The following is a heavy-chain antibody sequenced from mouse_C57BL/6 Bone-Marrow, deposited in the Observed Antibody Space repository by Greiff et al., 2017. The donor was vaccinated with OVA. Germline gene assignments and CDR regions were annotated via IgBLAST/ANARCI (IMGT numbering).Heavy chain of an antibody. Sequence: SGPELVKPGASVKIPCKASGYTFTDYNMDWVKQSHGKSLEWIGDINPNNGGTIYNQKFKGKATLTVDKSSSTAYMELRSLTSEDTAVYYCARPYSSLYWYFDVWGTGTTVTVSS. J-gene: IGHJ1*03. CDR3: ARPYSSLYWYFDV. D-gene: IGHD2-5*01. V-gene: IGHV1-18*01. CDR2: INPNNGGT. CDR1: GYTFTDYN.